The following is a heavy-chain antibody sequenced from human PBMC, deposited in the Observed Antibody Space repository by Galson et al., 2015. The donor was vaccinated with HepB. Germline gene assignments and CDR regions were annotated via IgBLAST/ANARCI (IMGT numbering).Heavy chain of an antibody. J-gene: IGHJ3*02. V-gene: IGHV6-1*01. CDR1: NNNAA. D-gene: IGHD3-16*02. CDR2: TYYRSKWFR. Sequence: NNNAAWFWIRQSPSRGLECLGRTYYRSKWFRDYAVSVKSRITINPDSSKNQFSLHLNSVTPEDTAVYFCARVRYTTSPGAFDIWGQGTMVTVSS. CDR3: ARVRYTTSPGAFDI.